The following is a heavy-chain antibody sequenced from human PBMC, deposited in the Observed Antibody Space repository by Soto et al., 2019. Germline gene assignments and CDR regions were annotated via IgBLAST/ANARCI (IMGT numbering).Heavy chain of an antibody. CDR1: GFTFSSYW. D-gene: IGHD1-20*01. J-gene: IGHJ4*02. V-gene: IGHV3-7*01. Sequence: EVQLVESGGGLVQPGGSLRLSCEASGFTFSSYWMSWVRQAPGKGLEWVANIKQDGSEKYYVDSVKGRFTISRDNAKNSLYLQMNSLRAEDTAVYYCARGRYCGYWGQGTLVTVSS. CDR3: ARGRYCGY. CDR2: IKQDGSEK.